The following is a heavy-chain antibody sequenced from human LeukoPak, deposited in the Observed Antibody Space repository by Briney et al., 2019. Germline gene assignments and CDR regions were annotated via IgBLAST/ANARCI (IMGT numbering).Heavy chain of an antibody. Sequence: ASVKVSCKASGYTFTSYGISWVRQAPGQGLEWMGWISVYNGNTNYAQKLQGRVTMTTDTSTSTAYMELTSLRSDDTAVYFCAKDILLPLSVPDPWGQGTLVTVSS. CDR2: ISVYNGNT. CDR3: AKDILLPLSVPDP. D-gene: IGHD1-14*01. CDR1: GYTFTSYG. J-gene: IGHJ5*02. V-gene: IGHV1-18*01.